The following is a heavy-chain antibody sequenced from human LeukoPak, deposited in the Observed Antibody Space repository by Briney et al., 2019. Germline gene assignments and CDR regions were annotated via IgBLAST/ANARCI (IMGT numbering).Heavy chain of an antibody. CDR3: ASAGDYVGYYFDY. Sequence: ASVKVSCKASGYTFTGHYMHWVRQAPGQGLEWMGWINPNSGGTNYAQKFQGRVTMTRDTSISTAYMELSRLTSDDTAVYHCASAGDYVGYYFDYWGQGTLVTVSS. CDR2: INPNSGGT. D-gene: IGHD4-17*01. CDR1: GYTFTGHY. V-gene: IGHV1-2*02. J-gene: IGHJ4*02.